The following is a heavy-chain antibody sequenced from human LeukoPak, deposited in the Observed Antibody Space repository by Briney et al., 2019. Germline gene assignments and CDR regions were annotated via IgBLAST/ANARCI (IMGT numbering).Heavy chain of an antibody. CDR3: AKAASYGVPHSYYYGMDV. CDR2: ISWNSGSI. CDR1: GFTFDDYA. D-gene: IGHD3-10*01. Sequence: GRSLRLSCAASGFTFDDYAMHWVRQAPGKGLEWVSGISWNSGSIGYADSVKGRFTISGDNAKNSLYLQMNSLRAEDTALYYCAKAASYGVPHSYYYGMDVWGQGTTVTVSS. V-gene: IGHV3-9*01. J-gene: IGHJ6*02.